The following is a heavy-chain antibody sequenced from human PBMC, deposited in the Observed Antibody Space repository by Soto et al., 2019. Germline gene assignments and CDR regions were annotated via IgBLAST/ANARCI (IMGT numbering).Heavy chain of an antibody. CDR1: GFAFSIYG. D-gene: IGHD3-10*01. Sequence: QVQLVESGGGVVQPGGSLRLSCEVSGFAFSIYGVQWFRQAPGKGLECVAGISYDGSNKYYVDSVKGRFTISRDNSKSMLYLQMNSLRPEDTAVYYCVRVGARFVWNVINDAFDIWGLGTKVTVAS. V-gene: IGHV3-30*03. CDR3: VRVGARFVWNVINDAFDI. CDR2: ISYDGSNK. J-gene: IGHJ3*02.